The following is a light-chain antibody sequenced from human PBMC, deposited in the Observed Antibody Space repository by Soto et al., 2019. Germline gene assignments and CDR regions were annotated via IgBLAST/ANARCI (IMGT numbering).Light chain of an antibody. CDR3: QQYNDWPPVYT. CDR2: GAS. CDR1: QSVSNR. Sequence: EIGMTQSPATLSVSPGERATLSCRASQSVSNRLAWYQQKPGQVPRLLIYGASTRANGIPARFSGSGSGTDFTLTISSLQSEDFAVYYCQQYNDWPPVYTFGQGTKLEI. V-gene: IGKV3D-15*01. J-gene: IGKJ2*01.